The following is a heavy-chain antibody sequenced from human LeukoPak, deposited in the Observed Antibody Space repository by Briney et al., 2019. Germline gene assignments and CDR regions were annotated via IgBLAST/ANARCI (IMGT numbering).Heavy chain of an antibody. CDR3: ANGPSTIFGVDDYFDY. D-gene: IGHD3-3*01. CDR2: ISYDGSNK. J-gene: IGHJ4*02. V-gene: IGHV3-30*18. CDR1: GFTFSSYG. Sequence: GGSLRLSCAASGFTFSSYGMHWVRQAPGKGLEWVAVISYDGSNKYYADSVKGRFTISRDNSKNTLYLQMNSLRAEDTAVYYCANGPSTIFGVDDYFDYWGQGTLVTVSS.